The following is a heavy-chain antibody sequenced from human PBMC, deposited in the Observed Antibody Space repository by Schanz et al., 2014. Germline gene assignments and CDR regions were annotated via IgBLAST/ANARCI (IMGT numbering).Heavy chain of an antibody. J-gene: IGHJ4*02. Sequence: EVQLVESGGGLVQPGGSLRLSCAASGFSVGNKYMNWVRQAPGKGLEWVSSISSRSSHIYYADSVKGRFTVSRDNAKNSVYLQMNGLRAEDTAVYYCVRDSFFAFDYWGQGTLVTDAS. D-gene: IGHD3-3*01. V-gene: IGHV3-21*01. CDR1: GFSVGNKY. CDR2: ISSRSSHI. CDR3: VRDSFFAFDY.